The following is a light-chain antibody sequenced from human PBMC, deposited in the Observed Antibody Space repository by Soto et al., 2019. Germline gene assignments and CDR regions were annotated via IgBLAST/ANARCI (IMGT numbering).Light chain of an antibody. CDR3: QQYLSWPIT. Sequence: EIVMTQSPATLSVSPGERVTLSCRASQTVASLLAWYQQKPGQSPRLLIYAASTRATGGPARFTGSGSGTEFTLTISSLQSEDVAIYYCQQYLSWPITFGGGTKVEI. J-gene: IGKJ4*01. V-gene: IGKV3-15*01. CDR1: QTVASL. CDR2: AAS.